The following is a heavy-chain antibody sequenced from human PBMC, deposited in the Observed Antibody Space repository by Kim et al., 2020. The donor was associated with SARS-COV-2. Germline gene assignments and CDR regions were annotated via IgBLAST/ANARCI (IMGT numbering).Heavy chain of an antibody. CDR2: IYYSGST. V-gene: IGHV4-39*01. J-gene: IGHJ6*03. D-gene: IGHD6-13*01. CDR1: GGSISSSSYY. CDR3: ARQAVYSSSWYRGPIYYYCMDV. Sequence: SETLSLTCTVSGGSISSSSYYWGWIRQPPGKGLEWIGSIYYSGSTYYNPSLKSRVTISVDTSKNQFSLKLSSVTAADTAVYYCARQAVYSSSWYRGPIYYYCMDVWGKGTTVTVSS.